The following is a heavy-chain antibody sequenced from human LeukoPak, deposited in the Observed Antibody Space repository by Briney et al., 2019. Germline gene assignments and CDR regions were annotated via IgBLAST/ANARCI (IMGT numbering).Heavy chain of an antibody. J-gene: IGHJ4*02. Sequence: SGGSLRLSCAASGFTFSSYWMHWVRQAPGKGLVWVSRINSDGSSTSCADSVKGRFTISRDNAKNTLYLQMNSLRAEDTAVYYCARTRLDYDFWSGYYGYWGQGTLVTVSS. V-gene: IGHV3-74*01. D-gene: IGHD3-3*01. CDR2: INSDGSST. CDR3: ARTRLDYDFWSGYYGY. CDR1: GFTFSSYW.